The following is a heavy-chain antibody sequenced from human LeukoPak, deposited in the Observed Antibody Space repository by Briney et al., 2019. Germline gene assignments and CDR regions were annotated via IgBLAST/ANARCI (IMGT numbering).Heavy chain of an antibody. J-gene: IGHJ3*02. Sequence: PGGSLRLSCAASGFTFSSYSMNWVRQTPGKGLEWVSPISSSSSYIYYADSVKGRFTISRDNAKNSLYLQMNSLRAEDTAVYYCARDFFYYDSSGYHDAFDIWGQGTMVTVSS. D-gene: IGHD3-22*01. CDR2: ISSSSSYI. V-gene: IGHV3-21*01. CDR3: ARDFFYYDSSGYHDAFDI. CDR1: GFTFSSYS.